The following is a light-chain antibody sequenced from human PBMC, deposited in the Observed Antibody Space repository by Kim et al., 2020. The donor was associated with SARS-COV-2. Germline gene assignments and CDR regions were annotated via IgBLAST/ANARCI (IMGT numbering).Light chain of an antibody. CDR2: GAY. V-gene: IGKV3-15*01. CDR1: QSVRGN. CDR3: QHYNNLPLA. Sequence: EIIMTQSPATLSVSPGERATLSCRASQSVRGNLAWYQQKPGQAPRLLIYGAYTRATGIPGRFSGSGSGTEFTLTIDSLQSEDSALYYCQHYNNLPLAFGGGTKVDIK. J-gene: IGKJ4*01.